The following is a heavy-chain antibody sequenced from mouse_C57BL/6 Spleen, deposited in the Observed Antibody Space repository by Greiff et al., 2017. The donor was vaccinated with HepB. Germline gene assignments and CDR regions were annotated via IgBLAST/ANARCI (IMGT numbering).Heavy chain of an antibody. CDR2: IRNKANNHAT. J-gene: IGHJ1*03. CDR3: TGWDLYWYFDV. CDR1: GFTFSDAW. V-gene: IGHV6-6*01. Sequence: EVKVVESGGGLVQPGGSMKLSCAASGFTFSDAWMDWVRQSPEKGLEWVAEIRNKANNHATYYAESVKGRFTLSRDESKSSVYLQMNSLRAEDTGIYYCTGWDLYWYFDVWGTGTTVTVSS. D-gene: IGHD4-1*01.